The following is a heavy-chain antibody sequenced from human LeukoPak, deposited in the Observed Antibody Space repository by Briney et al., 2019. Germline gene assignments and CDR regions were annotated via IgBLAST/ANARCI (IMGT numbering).Heavy chain of an antibody. J-gene: IGHJ5*02. CDR1: GYTFTGYY. CDR2: INPNSGDT. D-gene: IGHD1-26*01. V-gene: IGHV1-2*02. CDR3: ARDRVGATVGWFDP. Sequence: ASVKVSCKASGYTFTGYYMHWVRQAPGQGLEWVGWINPNSGDTDYAQKLQGRVTMTTDTSTSTAYRELRSLRSDDTAVYYCARDRVGATVGWFDPWGQGTLVTVSS.